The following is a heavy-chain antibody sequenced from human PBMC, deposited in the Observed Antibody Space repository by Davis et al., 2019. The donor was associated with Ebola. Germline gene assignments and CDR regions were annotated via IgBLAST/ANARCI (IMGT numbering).Heavy chain of an antibody. V-gene: IGHV3-33*01. J-gene: IGHJ5*02. CDR1: GFTFGDYA. CDR3: AREALQERAVAGRRWFDP. D-gene: IGHD6-19*01. Sequence: GGSLRLSCTASGFTFGDYAMSWFRQAPGKGLEWVAVIWYDGSNKYYADSVKGRFTISRDNSKNTLYLQMNSLRAEDTAVYYCAREALQERAVAGRRWFDPWGQGTLVTVSS. CDR2: IWYDGSNK.